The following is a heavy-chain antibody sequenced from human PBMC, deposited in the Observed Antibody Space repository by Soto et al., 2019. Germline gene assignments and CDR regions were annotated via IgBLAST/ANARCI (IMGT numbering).Heavy chain of an antibody. V-gene: IGHV4-59*08. CDR3: ARQGFGPLHGLVDV. CDR2: VHHSWGS. D-gene: IGHD3-10*01. J-gene: IGHJ6*02. CDR1: GGSISSYY. Sequence: QVQLQESGPGLVKPSETLSLSCTVSGGSISSYYWSWFRQSPGKRMEWIGYVHHSWGSSYNPSLQSRVAISLDPSKSQFSLMVTSVTATDPAVYYCARQGFGPLHGLVDVWGQGTTVTVSS.